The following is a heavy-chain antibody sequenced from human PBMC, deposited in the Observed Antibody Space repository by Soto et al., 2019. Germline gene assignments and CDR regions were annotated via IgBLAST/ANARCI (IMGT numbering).Heavy chain of an antibody. J-gene: IGHJ4*02. Sequence: LSLTCAVSGDSINNTHWWSWVRQPPGKGLEWIGQISHSGSTNYNPSLTSRVTISVDKSKNHFSLKLTSVTAADTAVYYCAARHFWSGPWTHTRLDYWGQGTLVTVSS. CDR2: ISHSGST. CDR1: GDSINNTHW. CDR3: AARHFWSGPWTHTRLDY. D-gene: IGHD3-3*02. V-gene: IGHV4-4*02.